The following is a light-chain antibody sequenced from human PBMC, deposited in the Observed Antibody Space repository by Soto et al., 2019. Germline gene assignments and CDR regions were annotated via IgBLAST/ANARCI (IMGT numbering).Light chain of an antibody. CDR1: SSDVGTYNL. V-gene: IGLV2-23*01. CDR3: CSYAGSSTLL. Sequence: QSVLTQPASVSGSPGQSITISCTGSSSDVGTYNLVSWFQQRPGKAPKLMIYEGTKRPSGVSNRFSGSKSGYTASLTISGLQAEDEADYYCCSYAGSSTLLFGGGTKVTVL. CDR2: EGT. J-gene: IGLJ2*01.